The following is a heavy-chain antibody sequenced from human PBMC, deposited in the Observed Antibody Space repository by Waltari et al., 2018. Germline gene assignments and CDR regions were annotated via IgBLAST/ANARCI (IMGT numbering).Heavy chain of an antibody. V-gene: IGHV3-23*01. CDR3: AKVGHFDWLGWFDP. D-gene: IGHD3-9*01. CDR2: ISGSGGNT. CDR1: GFTFSSSA. Sequence: EVQLLESGGGLIQPGGSLRLSCAASGFTFSSSAMRWVRQAPGKGLEWVSTISGSGGNTYYADSVKGLFIISRDNSKNTLYLQMNSLRAEDTAVYYCAKVGHFDWLGWFDPWGQGTLVTVSS. J-gene: IGHJ5*02.